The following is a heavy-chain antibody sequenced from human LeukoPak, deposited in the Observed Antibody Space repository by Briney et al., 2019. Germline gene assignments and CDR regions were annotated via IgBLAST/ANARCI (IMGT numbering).Heavy chain of an antibody. Sequence: PGGSLRLSCAPSGFTFSSYWMSWVRQAPGKGLEWVANIKKDGSEKYYVDSVRGRFTISRDNAKNLVYLQMNSLRAEDTAVYYCAKKGAVDYGDYAYYYYYMDVWGKGTTVTVSS. J-gene: IGHJ6*03. CDR2: IKKDGSEK. CDR3: AKKGAVDYGDYAYYYYYMDV. D-gene: IGHD4-17*01. V-gene: IGHV3-7*01. CDR1: GFTFSSYW.